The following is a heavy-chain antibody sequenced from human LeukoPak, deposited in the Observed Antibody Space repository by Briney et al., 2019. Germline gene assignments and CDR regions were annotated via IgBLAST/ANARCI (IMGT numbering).Heavy chain of an antibody. CDR1: GFTFSSFS. CDR3: ARDQYDTWSRRGNFDS. CDR2: ISSSTTYT. J-gene: IGHJ4*02. Sequence: PGGSLRLSCAASGFTFSSFSMIWVRQAPGKGLEWVSSISSSTTYTFYADSVKGRFTISRDNAKNSLFLQMSSLRVEDTAVFYCARDQYDTWSRRGNFDSWGQGTLVIVSS. V-gene: IGHV3-21*04. D-gene: IGHD3-3*01.